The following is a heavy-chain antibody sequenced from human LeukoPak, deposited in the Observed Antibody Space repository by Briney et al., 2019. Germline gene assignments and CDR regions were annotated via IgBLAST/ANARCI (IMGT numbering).Heavy chain of an antibody. CDR1: GFTFSNYW. J-gene: IGHJ6*03. CDR2: INSDGSSR. V-gene: IGHV3-74*01. Sequence: GGSLRLSCAASGFTFSNYWMHWVRQVPGKGLVWVSRINSDGSSRSSADSVKGRFTISRDNAKNSLYLQMNSLRAEDTAVYCCARYDWNCLAIRCYYMDVWGKGTTVTVSS. CDR3: ARYDWNCLAIRCYYMDV. D-gene: IGHD1-7*01.